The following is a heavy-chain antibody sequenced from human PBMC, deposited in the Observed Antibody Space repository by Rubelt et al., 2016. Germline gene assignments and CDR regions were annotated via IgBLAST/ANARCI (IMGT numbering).Heavy chain of an antibody. CDR2: INYSGST. CDR3: ARGLMPGLLSLYFDY. J-gene: IGHJ4*02. V-gene: IGHV4-34*01. CDR1: AESISDYY. D-gene: IGHD3-3*01. Sequence: GAGLLKSSETMSLTCVVYAESISDYYWSWIRQPPGKGLEWIGEINYSGSTAYNPSLKSRVTISVDTSKDQFSLKLSSVTAADTAVYYCARGLMPGLLSLYFDYWGQGALVTVSS.